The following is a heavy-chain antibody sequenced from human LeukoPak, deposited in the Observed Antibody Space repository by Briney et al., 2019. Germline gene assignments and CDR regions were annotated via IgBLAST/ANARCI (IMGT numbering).Heavy chain of an antibody. V-gene: IGHV3-48*01. J-gene: IGHJ3*02. CDR2: ISSSSSTI. CDR1: GFTFSSYS. Sequence: GGSLRQSCAASGFTFSSYSMNWVRQAPGKGLEWVSYISSSSSTIYYADSVKGRFTISRDNAKNSLYLQMNSLRAEDTAVYYCARARSSYGYGDAFDIWGQGTMVTVSS. D-gene: IGHD5-18*01. CDR3: ARARSSYGYGDAFDI.